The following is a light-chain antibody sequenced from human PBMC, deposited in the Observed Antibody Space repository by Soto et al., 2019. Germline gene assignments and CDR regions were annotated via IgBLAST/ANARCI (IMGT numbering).Light chain of an antibody. Sequence: EIVMTQSPATLSVSPGESATLYFRASHSVCSNLARYRQQPGQAPGLLIYGASTRATDIPARFRAMGSGTEFTLTISGLQSADFAIYYFQQHYSWPLTFGGGTKVEIK. J-gene: IGKJ4*01. CDR2: GAS. CDR3: QQHYSWPLT. CDR1: HSVCSN. V-gene: IGKV3-15*01.